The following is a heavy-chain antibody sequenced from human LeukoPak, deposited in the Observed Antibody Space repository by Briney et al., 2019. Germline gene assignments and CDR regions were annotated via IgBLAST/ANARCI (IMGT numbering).Heavy chain of an antibody. CDR3: ASENFKYYYDSSGYIY. CDR2: INPNSGGT. CDR1: GYTFTGYY. V-gene: IGHV1-2*02. Sequence: ASVKVSCKASGYTFTGYYMHWVRQAPGQGLEWMGWINPNSGGTNYAQKFQGRVTMTRDTSISTAYMELSRLRSDDTAVYYCASENFKYYYDSSGYIYWGQGTLVTVSS. J-gene: IGHJ4*02. D-gene: IGHD3-22*01.